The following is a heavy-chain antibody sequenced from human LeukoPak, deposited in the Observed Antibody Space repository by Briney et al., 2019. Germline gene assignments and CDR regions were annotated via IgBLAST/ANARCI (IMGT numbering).Heavy chain of an antibody. J-gene: IGHJ3*02. Sequence: PGRSLRLSCAASGFTFSSYAMHWVRQAPGKGLEWVAVRSYDGSNKYYADSVKGRFTISRDNSKNTLYLQMNSLRAEDTAVYYCARGRGAFVIWGHGTMVTVSS. CDR1: GFTFSSYA. V-gene: IGHV3-30*01. CDR3: ARGRGAFVI. CDR2: RSYDGSNK.